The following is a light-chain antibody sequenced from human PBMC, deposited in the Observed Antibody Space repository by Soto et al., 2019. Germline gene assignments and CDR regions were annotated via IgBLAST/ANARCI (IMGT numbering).Light chain of an antibody. CDR1: ESISNY. CDR3: QQRSNWPYT. Sequence: EIVLTQSPASLSLSPGERAILSCRASESISNYLARYQQKPGQAPRLLISDASNRATGIPARFSGSWSGTDLTLTSSSLEPEDSGVYSWQQRSNWPYTFGHGTKLEIK. CDR2: DAS. V-gene: IGKV3-11*01. J-gene: IGKJ2*01.